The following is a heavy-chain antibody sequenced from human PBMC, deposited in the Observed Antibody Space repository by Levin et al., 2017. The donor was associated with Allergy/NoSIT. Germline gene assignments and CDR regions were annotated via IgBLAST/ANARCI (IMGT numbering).Heavy chain of an antibody. V-gene: IGHV1-2*02. CDR1: GYTFTGYY. CDR3: ARVRNWNPDY. D-gene: IGHD1-20*01. CDR2: INPNSGGT. J-gene: IGHJ4*02. Sequence: PGGSLRLSCKASGYTFTGYYMHWVRQAPGQGLEWMGWINPNSGGTNYAQKFQGRVTMTRDTSISTAYMELSRLRSDDTAVYYCARVRNWNPDYWGQGTLVTVSS.